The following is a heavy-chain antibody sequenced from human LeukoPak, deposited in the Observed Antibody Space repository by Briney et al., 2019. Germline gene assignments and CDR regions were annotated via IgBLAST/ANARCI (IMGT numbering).Heavy chain of an antibody. J-gene: IGHJ6*03. D-gene: IGHD2-21*01. CDR1: GYTLTSYY. Sequence: AAVTVSFKASGYTLTSYYMHWVRQAPGQGGEGMAIISPSGGSTFYAQKFQGRVTMTRDMPPSTVYMQLSSLRSEDTAVYYCARGLASYMDVWGKGTTVTVSS. V-gene: IGHV1-46*01. CDR2: ISPSGGST. CDR3: ARGLASYMDV.